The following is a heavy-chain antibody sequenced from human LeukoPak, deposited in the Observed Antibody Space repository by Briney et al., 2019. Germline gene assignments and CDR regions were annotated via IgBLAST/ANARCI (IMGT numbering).Heavy chain of an antibody. J-gene: IGHJ4*02. Sequence: SETLSLTCTVSGLSFEHYFWSWIRRPPGKGLEWVGYVYYSGSTDYSPSLESRLTISADTSKNQFSLKLRSVTAADTAVYYCASHRRSHGSEYWGQGTLVTVSS. CDR2: VYYSGST. CDR1: GLSFEHYF. CDR3: ASHRRSHGSEY. V-gene: IGHV4-59*08. D-gene: IGHD3-10*01.